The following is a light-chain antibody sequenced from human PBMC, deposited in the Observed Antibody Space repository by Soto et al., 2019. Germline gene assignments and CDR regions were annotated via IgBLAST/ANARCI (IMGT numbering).Light chain of an antibody. V-gene: IGLV2-8*01. CDR3: SSYAGSNNVV. CDR2: EVS. CDR1: SSDIGGYNY. Sequence: QSVLTQPPSASGSPGQSVTISCTGTSSDIGGYNYVSWYQQHPGKAPKLMIYEVSKRPSGVPDRFSGSKSGNTASLTVSGPQAEDEADYYCSSYAGSNNVVFGRGTKLTVL. J-gene: IGLJ2*01.